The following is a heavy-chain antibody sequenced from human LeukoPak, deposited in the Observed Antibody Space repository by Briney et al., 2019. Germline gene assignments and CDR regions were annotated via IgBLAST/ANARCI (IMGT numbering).Heavy chain of an antibody. D-gene: IGHD1-26*01. CDR2: ISGSGGST. CDR3: ACGGSYRFYDY. J-gene: IGHJ4*02. V-gene: IGHV3-23*01. CDR1: GFTFSSYN. Sequence: GGSLRLSCAASGFTFSSYNMNWVRQAPGKGLDWVSAISGSGGSTYYADSVKGRLTISRDNSKNTLYLQMNSLRAEDTAVYYCACGGSYRFYDYWGQGTLVTVSS.